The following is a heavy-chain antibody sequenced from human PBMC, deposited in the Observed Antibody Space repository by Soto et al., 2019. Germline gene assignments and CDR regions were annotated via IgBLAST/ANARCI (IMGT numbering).Heavy chain of an antibody. CDR2: IYWDDDK. V-gene: IGHV2-5*02. Sequence: QITLNESGPTQVKPRQTLTLTCTFSGFSLTTSGVGVGWIRQSPGKAPEWLALIYWDDDKRYSPSLKSRLTITPATSKIQVVLTMADLDPADTATYYCAHRVLRTVFGLVTTTAIYFDFWGQGTPVAVSS. CDR3: AHRVLRTVFGLVTTTAIYFDF. CDR1: GFSLTTSGVG. J-gene: IGHJ4*02. D-gene: IGHD3-3*01.